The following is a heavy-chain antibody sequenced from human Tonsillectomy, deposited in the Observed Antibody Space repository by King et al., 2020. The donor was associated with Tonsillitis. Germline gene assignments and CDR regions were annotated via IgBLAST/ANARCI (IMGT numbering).Heavy chain of an antibody. CDR1: GYSISSGYH. D-gene: IGHD4-17*01. Sequence: QLQESGPGLVKPSETLSLTCAVSGYSISSGYHWGWIRQPPGKGLEWIGSIYHSGSTYYNPSLKSRVTISVDTSKNQFSLKLSSVTAADTAVYYCARSGPSGDFDYWGQGTLVTVSS. CDR2: IYHSGST. J-gene: IGHJ4*02. V-gene: IGHV4-38-2*01. CDR3: ARSGPSGDFDY.